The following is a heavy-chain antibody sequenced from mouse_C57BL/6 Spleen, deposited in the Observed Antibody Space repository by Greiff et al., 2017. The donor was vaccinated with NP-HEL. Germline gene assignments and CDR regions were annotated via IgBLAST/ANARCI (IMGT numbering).Heavy chain of an antibody. Sequence: VQLKESGPGLVKPSQSLSLTCSVTGYSITSGYYWNWIRQFPGNKLEWMGYISYDGSNNYNPSLKNRISITRDTSKNQFFLKLNSVTTEDTATYYCARGGFTTVVEGFDYWGQGTTLTVSS. V-gene: IGHV3-6*01. J-gene: IGHJ2*01. CDR2: ISYDGSN. D-gene: IGHD1-1*01. CDR1: GYSITSGYY. CDR3: ARGGFTTVVEGFDY.